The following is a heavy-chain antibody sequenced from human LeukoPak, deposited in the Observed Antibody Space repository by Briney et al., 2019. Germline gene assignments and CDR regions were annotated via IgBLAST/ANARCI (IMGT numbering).Heavy chain of an antibody. V-gene: IGHV3-49*03. CDR3: TSLDILTGYYSGELDTAWGY. J-gene: IGHJ4*02. Sequence: GGSLRLSCTASGFTFGDYAMSWFRQAPGKGLEWVGFIRSKAYGGTTEYAASVKGRFTISRDDSKSIAYLQMNSLKTEDTAVYYCTSLDILTGYYSGELDTAWGYWGQGTLVTVSS. D-gene: IGHD3-9*01. CDR2: IRSKAYGGTT. CDR1: GFTFGDYA.